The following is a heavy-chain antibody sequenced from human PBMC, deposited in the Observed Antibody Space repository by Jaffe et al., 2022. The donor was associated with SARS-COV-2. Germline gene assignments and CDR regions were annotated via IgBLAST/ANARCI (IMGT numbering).Heavy chain of an antibody. J-gene: IGHJ4*02. Sequence: QLQLQESGPGLVKPSETLSLTCTVSGGSISGSSHYWGWIRQPPGKGLEWIGSIYYSGSTYYNPSLKSRVTISVDTSKNQFSLQLGSVTAADTSIYYCARHDFGDYGEFGYWGQGTLVTVSS. V-gene: IGHV4-39*01. CDR2: IYYSGST. D-gene: IGHD4-17*01. CDR1: GGSISGSSHY. CDR3: ARHDFGDYGEFGY.